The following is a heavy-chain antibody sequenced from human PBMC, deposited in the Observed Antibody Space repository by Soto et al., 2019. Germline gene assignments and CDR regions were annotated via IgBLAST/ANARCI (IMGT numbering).Heavy chain of an antibody. CDR1: GDSFSSYT. J-gene: IGHJ4*02. Sequence: QVQLVQSGAEVKKPGSSVKVSCKASGDSFSSYTISWVRQAPGQGLEWMGRIIPIHGVTNYAQKFQGRVTITADISTSTAYMVLSSLSSEGTAVYYCARDSVLRSWYLVISYFDYWGQGTLVTVSS. CDR3: ARDSVLRSWYLVISYFDY. V-gene: IGHV1-69*08. D-gene: IGHD6-13*01. CDR2: IIPIHGVT.